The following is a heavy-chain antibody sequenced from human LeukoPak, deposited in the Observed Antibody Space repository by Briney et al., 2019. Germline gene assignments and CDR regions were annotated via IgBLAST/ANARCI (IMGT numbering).Heavy chain of an antibody. J-gene: IGHJ6*02. CDR2: MNPHSGNT. D-gene: IGHD3-10*01. Sequence: ASVKVSCKASGYSFTSYDIQWVRRATGQGLEWMGWMNPHSGNTGYAQKFQARVTMTRDSSTSIAYMELSSLTSEDTAVYYCARTPFRSGSMDVWGQGTTVTVSS. V-gene: IGHV1-8*01. CDR3: ARTPFRSGSMDV. CDR1: GYSFTSYD.